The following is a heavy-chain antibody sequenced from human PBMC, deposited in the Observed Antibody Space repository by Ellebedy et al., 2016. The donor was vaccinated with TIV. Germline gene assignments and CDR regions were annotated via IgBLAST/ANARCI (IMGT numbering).Heavy chain of an antibody. CDR2: LHPSGTT. V-gene: IGHV4-4*07. Sequence: MPSETLSLTCTVSGGSISSFYWSWIRQPAGKGPEWIGLLHPSGTTNYNDSLKRRVTVSVDTSKNQFSLKLVSVTPADTAVYYCARGGASSLPFDYWGQGVLVTVSS. CDR1: GGSISSFY. CDR3: ARGGASSLPFDY. D-gene: IGHD3-10*01. J-gene: IGHJ4*02.